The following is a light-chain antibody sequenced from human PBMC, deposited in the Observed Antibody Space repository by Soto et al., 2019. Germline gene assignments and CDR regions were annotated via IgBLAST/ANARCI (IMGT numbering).Light chain of an antibody. J-gene: IGKJ4*01. CDR1: QSVSSN. Sequence: EIVMTQSPATLSVSPGERATLSCRASQSVSSNLAWYQQKPGQAPRLLIYGASTRATGIPARFSGSGSGTAFTLTISSLHSEHFAVYYCQQYNNSPSFGRGTKVQIK. CDR2: GAS. V-gene: IGKV3-15*01. CDR3: QQYNNSPS.